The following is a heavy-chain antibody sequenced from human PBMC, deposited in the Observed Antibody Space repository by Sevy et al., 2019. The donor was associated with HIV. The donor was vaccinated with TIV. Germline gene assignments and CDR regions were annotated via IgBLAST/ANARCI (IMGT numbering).Heavy chain of an antibody. D-gene: IGHD1-7*01. V-gene: IGHV1-2*06. J-gene: IGHJ6*02. CDR3: ARDAGGGTTNSGMDV. CDR1: GYTFIDEY. Sequence: ASVKVSCKASGYTFIDEYLHWVRQAPGQGLEWMGRVYPNSGGTNYAQRFQGRVTMTRDTSISRAYMELGRLRSDDTAVYYCARDAGGGTTNSGMDVWGQGTTVTVSS. CDR2: VYPNSGGT.